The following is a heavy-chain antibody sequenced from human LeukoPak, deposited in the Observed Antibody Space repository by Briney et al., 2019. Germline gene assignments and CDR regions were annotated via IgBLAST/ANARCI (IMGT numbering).Heavy chain of an antibody. D-gene: IGHD1-26*01. CDR1: GFSFDDYA. V-gene: IGHV3-9*01. J-gene: IGHJ4*02. CDR3: ARGRWELVEYYFDY. CDR2: ISWNSGSI. Sequence: PGGSLTLSCPVSGFSFDDYAMHWVRQAPGDGIEWVSGISWNSGSIGYADSVKGRFTISRDNSKNTLYLQMSSLRAEDTAVYYCARGRWELVEYYFDYWGQGTLVTVSS.